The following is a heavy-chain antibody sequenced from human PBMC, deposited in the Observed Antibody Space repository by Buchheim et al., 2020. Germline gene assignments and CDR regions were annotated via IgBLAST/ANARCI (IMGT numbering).Heavy chain of an antibody. V-gene: IGHV5-10-1*01. D-gene: IGHD6-19*01. Sequence: EVQLVQSGAEVKKPGESLRISCKGSGYSFTNYWINWVRQMPGKGLEWMGTIDPSDSYTNYSPSFQGHVTISTDKSISTTYLQWSSLKASDTAMYYCARRVAGRKHYFGMDVGGQGTT. J-gene: IGHJ6*02. CDR3: ARRVAGRKHYFGMDV. CDR1: GYSFTNYW. CDR2: IDPSDSYT.